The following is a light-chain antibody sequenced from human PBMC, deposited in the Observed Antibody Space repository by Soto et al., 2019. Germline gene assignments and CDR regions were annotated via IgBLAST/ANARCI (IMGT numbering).Light chain of an antibody. CDR3: QQSYSTPYT. CDR1: QSVLFSSNNKNY. CDR2: WAS. J-gene: IGKJ2*01. V-gene: IGKV4-1*01. Sequence: DIVMTQSPDSLAVSLGERATINCKSSQSVLFSSNNKNYLAWYQQKPGQPPQLLIYWASTRESGVPDRFSGSGSGTDFTLTISSLQAEDVAVYYCQQSYSTPYTFGQGTKLEIK.